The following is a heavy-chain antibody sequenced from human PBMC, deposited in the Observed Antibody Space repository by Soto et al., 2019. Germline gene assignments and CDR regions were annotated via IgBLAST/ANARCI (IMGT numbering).Heavy chain of an antibody. D-gene: IGHD2-2*01. CDR1: GFTFSSYG. V-gene: IGHV3-30*03. CDR3: VSDPDCSSTSCYPVDYFDY. J-gene: IGHJ4*02. Sequence: QVQLVESGGGVVQPGRSLRLSCAASGFTFSSYGMHWVRQAPGKGLEWVAVISYDGSNKYYADSVKGRFTISRDNSKNTLYLQMNSLRAEDTAVYYCVSDPDCSSTSCYPVDYFDYWGQGTLVTVSS. CDR2: ISYDGSNK.